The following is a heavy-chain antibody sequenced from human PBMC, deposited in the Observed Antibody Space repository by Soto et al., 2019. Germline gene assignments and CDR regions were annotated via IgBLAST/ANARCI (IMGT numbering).Heavy chain of an antibody. Sequence: ASVKVSCKVSGYTFTAYQMHWVRKAPGQGLEWLGWIHPKSGGTNYAQKFQGRVTMARDTSISTAYMEMSRLRSDDTAVYFCPRADNYAYVSYYLDYWAQGTLFPVP. D-gene: IGHD3-16*01. J-gene: IGHJ4*02. CDR2: IHPKSGGT. V-gene: IGHV1-2*02. CDR3: PRADNYAYVSYYLDY. CDR1: GYTFTAYQ.